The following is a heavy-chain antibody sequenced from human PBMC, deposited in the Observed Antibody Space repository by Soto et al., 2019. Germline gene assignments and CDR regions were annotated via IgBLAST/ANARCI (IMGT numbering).Heavy chain of an antibody. Sequence: SVKVSCKAPGGPFSKYAISWVRQAPGQGLEWMGGIAPAVDMADSAQKFQGRVTIIADKSTSTVYMELRNLRSEDTAVYYCARALVVIPASALYSFDYWGQGTLVTVSS. V-gene: IGHV1-69*10. CDR1: GGPFSKYA. D-gene: IGHD2-15*01. J-gene: IGHJ4*02. CDR3: ARALVVIPASALYSFDY. CDR2: IAPAVDMA.